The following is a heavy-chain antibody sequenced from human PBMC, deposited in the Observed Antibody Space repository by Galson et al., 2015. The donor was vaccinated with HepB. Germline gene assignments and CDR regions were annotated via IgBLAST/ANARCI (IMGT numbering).Heavy chain of an antibody. CDR2: IDPSFGDT. D-gene: IGHD2/OR15-2a*01. V-gene: IGHV1-2*02. CDR3: ARQYYVTLSYYYALDV. Sequence: SVKVSCKASGYTFTDYYVHWVRQAPGQGLEWVGWIDPSFGDTKYAQKFQGKVTMTRDTSINTVYMEVSGLRSDDTAVYYCARQYYVTLSYYYALDVWGQGTTVTVSS. CDR1: GYTFTDYY. J-gene: IGHJ6*02.